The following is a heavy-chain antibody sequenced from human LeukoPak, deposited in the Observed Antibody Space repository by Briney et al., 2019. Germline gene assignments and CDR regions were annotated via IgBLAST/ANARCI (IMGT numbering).Heavy chain of an antibody. Sequence: ASVKVSCKASVDAFTNDGISWGRQAPGQGREWMGGISAYNVNKNYAQKLQCRVTMTPHTPTSPASMELRRLRSHDPAVHYCAREGVRGDSFYYYCGMDVWGQGTTVTVSS. CDR3: AREGVRGDSFYYYCGMDV. D-gene: IGHD3-10*01. CDR2: ISAYNVNK. CDR1: VDAFTNDG. V-gene: IGHV1-18*01. J-gene: IGHJ6*02.